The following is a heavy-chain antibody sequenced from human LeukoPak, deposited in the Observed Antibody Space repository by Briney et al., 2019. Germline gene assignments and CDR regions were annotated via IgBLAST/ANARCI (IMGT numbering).Heavy chain of an antibody. D-gene: IGHD6-19*01. CDR3: ARYSSGWRSPFDY. V-gene: IGHV3-21*01. CDR1: GFTFSSYS. CDR2: ISSSSSYI. Sequence: GGSLGLSCAASGFTFSSYSMNWVRQAPGQGLEWVSSISSSSSYIYYADSVKGRFTISRDNAKNSLYLQMNSLRAEDTAVYYCARYSSGWRSPFDYWGQGTLVTVSS. J-gene: IGHJ4*02.